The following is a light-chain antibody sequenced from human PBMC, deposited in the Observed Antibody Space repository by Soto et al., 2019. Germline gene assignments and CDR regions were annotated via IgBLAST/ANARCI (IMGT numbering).Light chain of an antibody. V-gene: IGKV3-20*01. CDR2: GAS. J-gene: IGKJ4*01. Sequence: VLTKYPNTLSLAQGEEAPLSCSASQSVSSSYLAWYQQKPGQAPRLLIYGASSRATGIPDRFSGSGSGTDFTLTISRLAPEDLAVYYCQHYGSSPPLTFGGGTKVDIK. CDR3: QHYGSSPPLT. CDR1: QSVSSSY.